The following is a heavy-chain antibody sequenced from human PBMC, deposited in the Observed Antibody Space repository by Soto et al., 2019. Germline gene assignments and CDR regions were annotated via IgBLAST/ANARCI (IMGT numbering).Heavy chain of an antibody. V-gene: IGHV3-21*01. CDR1: GFTFSSCS. J-gene: IGHJ4*02. Sequence: VGSLRLSCAASGFTFSSCSMNWVRQAPGKGLEWVSSISSSSSYIYYADSVKGRFTISRDDAKNSLYLQMNSLRAEDTAVYYCARGLGGVVGAAYLDYWGQGTLVTVSS. CDR3: ARGLGGVVGAAYLDY. CDR2: ISSSSSYI. D-gene: IGHD1-26*01.